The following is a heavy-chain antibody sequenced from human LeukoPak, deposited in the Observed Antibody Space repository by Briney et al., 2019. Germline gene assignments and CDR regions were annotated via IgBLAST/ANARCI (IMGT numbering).Heavy chain of an antibody. V-gene: IGHV3-53*01. Sequence: PGGSLRLSCAASGFTVSNNYMSWVRQAPGKGLEWISVIYSSGSTYYADSVKGRFTISRDNSKNTVYLQMNGLTGEDTAVYYCARDPTGASVWGKGTTVTVSS. CDR3: ARDPTGASV. D-gene: IGHD1-14*01. CDR1: GFTVSNNY. J-gene: IGHJ6*04. CDR2: IYSSGST.